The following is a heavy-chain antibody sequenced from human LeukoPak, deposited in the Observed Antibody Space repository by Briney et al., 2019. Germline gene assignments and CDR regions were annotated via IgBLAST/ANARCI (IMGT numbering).Heavy chain of an antibody. D-gene: IGHD5-24*01. V-gene: IGHV1-2*02. CDR1: GYTFTGYF. Sequence: GASVKVSCKASGYTFTGYFMHWVRQAPGQGLGWLGWINPNSGVTNYAQKFQGRVTMARDTSISTAYMELSRLRSDDTAVYYCARTWGVEMATISTIDYWGQGTLVTVSS. J-gene: IGHJ4*02. CDR3: ARTWGVEMATISTIDY. CDR2: INPNSGVT.